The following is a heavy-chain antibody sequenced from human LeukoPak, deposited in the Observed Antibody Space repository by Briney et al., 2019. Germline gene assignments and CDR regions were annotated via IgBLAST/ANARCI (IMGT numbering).Heavy chain of an antibody. Sequence: GGPLRLSCAASGFPVSSNYISWAPQATGKGLEWVSVIYSGCSTYYADSVKGRFTISRDNSKNTLFLQMDSLRAEDTAVYYCARLGPYSFDYWGQGTLVTVSS. D-gene: IGHD3-16*01. CDR1: GFPVSSNY. CDR2: IYSGCST. CDR3: ARLGPYSFDY. J-gene: IGHJ4*02. V-gene: IGHV3-53*01.